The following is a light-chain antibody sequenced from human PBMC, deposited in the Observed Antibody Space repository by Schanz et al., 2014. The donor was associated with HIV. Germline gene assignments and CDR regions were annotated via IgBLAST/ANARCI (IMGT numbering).Light chain of an antibody. Sequence: EIVVTQSPATLSVSPGERATLSCRARQSVSYFLAWYQQKPGQAPRLLIYGASTRATGIPARFSGSGSGTEFTLTISSLQSEDFAVYYCQQYDNWPLTFGGGTKVEIK. CDR2: GAS. V-gene: IGKV3-15*01. J-gene: IGKJ4*01. CDR1: QSVSYF. CDR3: QQYDNWPLT.